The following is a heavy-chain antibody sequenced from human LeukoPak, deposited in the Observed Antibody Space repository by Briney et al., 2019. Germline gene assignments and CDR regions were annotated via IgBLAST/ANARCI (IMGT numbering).Heavy chain of an antibody. CDR2: MRYDGSNK. J-gene: IGHJ4*02. V-gene: IGHV3-30*02. CDR1: GFTFSSYG. Sequence: GGPLRLSCAASGFTFSSYGMHWVRQAPGKGLEWVAFMRYDGSNKYYADSVKGRFTISRDNSKNTLYLQMNSLRAEDTAVYYCANDGYGDYVIDYWGQGTLVTVSS. CDR3: ANDGYGDYVIDY. D-gene: IGHD4-17*01.